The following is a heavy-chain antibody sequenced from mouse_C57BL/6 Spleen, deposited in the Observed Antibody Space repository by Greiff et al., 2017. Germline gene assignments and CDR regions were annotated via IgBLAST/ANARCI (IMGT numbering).Heavy chain of an antibody. Sequence: VQLQQSGAELVRPGASVKLSCKASGYTFTDYYINWVKQRPGQGLEWIARIYPGSGNTYYNEKFKGKATLTAEKSSSTAYMQLSSLTSEDSAVYFCARRDYYGSSYSFDYWGQGTTLTVSS. CDR1: GYTFTDYY. CDR3: ARRDYYGSSYSFDY. V-gene: IGHV1-76*01. D-gene: IGHD1-1*01. J-gene: IGHJ2*01. CDR2: IYPGSGNT.